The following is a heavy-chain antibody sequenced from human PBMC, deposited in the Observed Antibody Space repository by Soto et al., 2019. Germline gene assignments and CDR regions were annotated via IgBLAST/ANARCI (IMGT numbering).Heavy chain of an antibody. J-gene: IGHJ6*03. CDR2: IVVGSGNT. V-gene: IGHV1-58*02. CDR1: GFTFTSSA. CDR3: AATYPRYYYGSGIKDYYYMDV. D-gene: IGHD3-10*01. Sequence: ASVKVSCKASGFTFTSSAMQWVRQARGQRLEWIGWIVVGSGNTNYAQKFQERVTITRDMSTSTAYMELSSLRSEDTAVYYCAATYPRYYYGSGIKDYYYMDVWGKGTTVTVSS.